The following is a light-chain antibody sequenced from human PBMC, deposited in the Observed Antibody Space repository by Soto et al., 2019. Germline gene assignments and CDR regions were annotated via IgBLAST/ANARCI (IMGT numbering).Light chain of an antibody. CDR3: QRNYTYPWT. V-gene: IGKV1-5*03. J-gene: IGKJ1*01. Sequence: DIQMTQSPTTLSASVGDRVTITCRASQNINSWLAWYQQKPGKAPKLLIYKASSLESGVPSSFSGSASGTEFTLSINSLLPDDFANYYCQRNYTYPWTFGEGTKVDIK. CDR1: QNINSW. CDR2: KAS.